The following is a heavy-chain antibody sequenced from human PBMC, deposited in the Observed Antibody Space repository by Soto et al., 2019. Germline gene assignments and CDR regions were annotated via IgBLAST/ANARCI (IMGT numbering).Heavy chain of an antibody. Sequence: QVQLVESGGGVVQPGRSLRLSCAASGFTFSSYGMHWVRQAPGKGLEWVAVISHDGSNKYYADSVKGRFTISRDNSKNTLYLQMNSLRAEDTAVYYCAKDGSSGPYNGNYYYYYYMDVWGKGTTVTVSS. D-gene: IGHD1-26*01. V-gene: IGHV3-30*18. CDR1: GFTFSSYG. CDR3: AKDGSSGPYNGNYYYYYYMDV. J-gene: IGHJ6*03. CDR2: ISHDGSNK.